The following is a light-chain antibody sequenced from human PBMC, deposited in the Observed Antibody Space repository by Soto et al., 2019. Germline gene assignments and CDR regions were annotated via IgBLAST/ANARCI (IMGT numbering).Light chain of an antibody. CDR2: DAS. CDR3: QQRSNWPPSIT. J-gene: IGKJ5*01. V-gene: IGKV3-11*01. Sequence: VKTPSPDTLYVSPGDRATLSCRASQSVRSNLAWYQQKPGQAPRLLIYDASNRATGIPARFSGSGSGTDFTLTISSLQPEDFAVYYCQQRSNWPPSITFAQRARLEI. CDR1: QSVRSN.